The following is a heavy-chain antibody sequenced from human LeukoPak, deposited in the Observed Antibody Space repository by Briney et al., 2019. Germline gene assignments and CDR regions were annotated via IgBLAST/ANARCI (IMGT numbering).Heavy chain of an antibody. D-gene: IGHD6-19*01. CDR1: GGSFSSYY. V-gene: IGHV4-59*08. J-gene: IGHJ4*02. CDR3: ARTYSSGWYYGY. Sequence: SETLSLTCTVSGGSFSSYYWSWIRQPPGKRVEWIGYISYSGSTNYNPSLKSRVTISVDTSKRQFSLRLSSVTAADTAVYYCARTYSSGWYYGYWGQGTLVTVSS. CDR2: ISYSGST.